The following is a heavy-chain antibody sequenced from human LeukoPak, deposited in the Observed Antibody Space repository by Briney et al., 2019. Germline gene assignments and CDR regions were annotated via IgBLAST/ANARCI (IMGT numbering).Heavy chain of an antibody. CDR1: TFTFSSYT. J-gene: IGHJ3*02. Sequence: GGSLRLSCAASTFTFSSYTMTWVRQAPGKGLEWVSGISGSGGSTYYADSVRGRFTISRDNSKNMVYLQMNSLRAEDTAVYYCAKKVGGVYAFDIWGQGTMVTVSS. D-gene: IGHD3-16*01. CDR3: AKKVGGVYAFDI. CDR2: ISGSGGST. V-gene: IGHV3-23*01.